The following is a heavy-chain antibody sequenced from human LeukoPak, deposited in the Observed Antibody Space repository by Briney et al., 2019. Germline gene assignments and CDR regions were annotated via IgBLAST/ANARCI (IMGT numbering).Heavy chain of an antibody. V-gene: IGHV3-21*01. J-gene: IGHJ5*02. CDR2: ITTSSSYI. CDR3: ATDLIHYYASGAKT. CDR1: GFTFSIYN. D-gene: IGHD3-10*01. Sequence: PGGSLRLSSAASGFTFSIYNMNWVRQAPGKELKWVSSITTSSSYIYYADAVKGRFTISRDNAKNSLYLQMNSLRAEDTAVYYCATDLIHYYASGAKTWGQGTLVTVSS.